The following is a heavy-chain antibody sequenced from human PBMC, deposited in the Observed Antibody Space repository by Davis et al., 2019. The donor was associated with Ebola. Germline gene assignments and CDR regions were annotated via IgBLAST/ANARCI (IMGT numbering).Heavy chain of an antibody. J-gene: IGHJ4*02. V-gene: IGHV5-51*01. CDR1: GYSFTSYG. Sequence: GGSLRLSCKGSGYSFTSYGIGWVRQMPGKGLEWMGSIYPGDSETRYSPSLQGHVTISADKSISTAYLQWSSLKASDTAMYYCARPGLIGYSDYWGQGTLVTVSS. D-gene: IGHD2-15*01. CDR2: IYPGDSET. CDR3: ARPGLIGYSDY.